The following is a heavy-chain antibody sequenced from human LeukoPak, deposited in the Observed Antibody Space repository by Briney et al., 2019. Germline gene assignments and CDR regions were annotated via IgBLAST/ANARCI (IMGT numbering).Heavy chain of an antibody. D-gene: IGHD5-18*01. CDR3: ASLGGYSYGYISDY. CDR2: ISSSSSYI. V-gene: IGHV3-21*01. CDR1: GFTFSSYS. J-gene: IGHJ4*02. Sequence: GGSLRLSCAASGFTFSSYSMNWVRQAPGKGLAWVSSISSSSSYIYYADSVKGRFTISRDNAKNSLYLQMNSLRAEDTAVYYCASLGGYSYGYISDYWGQGTLVTVSS.